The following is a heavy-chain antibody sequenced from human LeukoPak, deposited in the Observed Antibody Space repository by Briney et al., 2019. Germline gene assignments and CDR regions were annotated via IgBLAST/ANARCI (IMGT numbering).Heavy chain of an antibody. CDR3: ARQAVFDYFDY. V-gene: IGHV3-11*04. D-gene: IGHD3-10*01. J-gene: IGHJ4*02. Sequence: AGGSLRLSCAASGFTFSDYYMSWIRQAPGKGLEGGSYISSSGSTIYYADSVKGRFTISRDNTKNSLYLQMNSLRAEDTAVYYCARQAVFDYFDYWGQGALVTVSS. CDR1: GFTFSDYY. CDR2: ISSSGSTI.